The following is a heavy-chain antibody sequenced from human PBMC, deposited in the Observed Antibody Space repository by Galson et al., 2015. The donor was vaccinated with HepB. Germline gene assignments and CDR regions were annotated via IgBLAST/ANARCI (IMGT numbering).Heavy chain of an antibody. J-gene: IGHJ4*02. CDR3: ARIIAATGYFDY. Sequence: SLRLSCAASGFTVSSNYMSWVRQAQGKGLEWVSVIYSGGSTYYADSVKGRFTISRDNSKNTLYLQMNSLRAEDTAIYYCARIIAATGYFDYWGQGTLVTVSS. V-gene: IGHV3-53*01. CDR2: IYSGGST. CDR1: GFTVSSNY. D-gene: IGHD6-13*01.